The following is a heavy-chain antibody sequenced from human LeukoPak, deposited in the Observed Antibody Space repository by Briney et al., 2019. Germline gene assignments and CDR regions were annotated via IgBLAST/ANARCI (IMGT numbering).Heavy chain of an antibody. CDR1: GGSFSSYY. Sequence: PSETLSLTCTVSGGSFSSYYWTWIRQPPGKGLEWIGSIHYSGSTNYNPSLKSRVTISVDTSKNQSSLKLSSVTAADTAVYYCARVNYGSGRGYYYYYMDVWGKGTTVTVSS. V-gene: IGHV4-59*01. CDR3: ARVNYGSGRGYYYYYMDV. D-gene: IGHD3-10*01. J-gene: IGHJ6*03. CDR2: IHYSGST.